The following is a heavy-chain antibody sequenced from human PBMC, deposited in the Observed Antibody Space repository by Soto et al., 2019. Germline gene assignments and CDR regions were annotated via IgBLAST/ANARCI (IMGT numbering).Heavy chain of an antibody. Sequence: QAQLVQSGAEVKKPGASVKVSCKASGYTFSSYGITWVRQAPGQGLEWMAWISGYNGNTNYAQNLQGRVTMTTDTATNTAYRERRSPRSDDTAVGYCARDDFVVRGVFYYYGMDVWGQGTTVTVSS. CDR2: ISGYNGNT. CDR1: GYTFSSYG. V-gene: IGHV1-18*01. CDR3: ARDDFVVRGVFYYYGMDV. D-gene: IGHD3-10*01. J-gene: IGHJ6*02.